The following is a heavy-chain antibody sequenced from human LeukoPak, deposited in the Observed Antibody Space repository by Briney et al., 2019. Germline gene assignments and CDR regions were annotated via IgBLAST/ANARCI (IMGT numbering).Heavy chain of an antibody. D-gene: IGHD6-19*01. J-gene: IGHJ4*02. CDR3: ARAPSSGWYYVDY. V-gene: IGHV3-21*01. CDR2: ISSSSSYI. Sequence: GGSLRLSCAASGFTFSSYSMNWVRQAPGKGLEWVSSISSSSSYIYYADSVKGRFTISRDNAKNSLYLQMDSLRAEDTAVYYCARAPSSGWYYVDYWGQGTLVTVSS. CDR1: GFTFSSYS.